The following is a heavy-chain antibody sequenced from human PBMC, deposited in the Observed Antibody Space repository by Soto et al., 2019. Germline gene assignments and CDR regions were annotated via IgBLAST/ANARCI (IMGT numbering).Heavy chain of an antibody. CDR1: GYTFTRYY. Sequence: ASVKVSCKASGYTFTRYYMHWVRQAPGQGLEWMGIINPSGGSTSYAQKFQGRVTMTRDTSTSTVYMELSSLRSEDTAVYYCARESYYDNETQPTNIHGAFDIWVQGTMVTDSS. J-gene: IGHJ3*02. CDR3: ARESYYDNETQPTNIHGAFDI. V-gene: IGHV1-46*01. CDR2: INPSGGST. D-gene: IGHD3-22*01.